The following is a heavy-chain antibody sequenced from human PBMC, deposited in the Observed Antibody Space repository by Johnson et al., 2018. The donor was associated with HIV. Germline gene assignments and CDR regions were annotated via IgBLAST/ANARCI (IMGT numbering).Heavy chain of an antibody. D-gene: IGHD1-7*01. Sequence: QVQLVESGGGVVKPGRSLRLSCAASGFTLSSYAMHWVRQAPGKGLEWVAVISYDGSNKYNAESVKGRFTISRDNSKNTLYLQMNSLRGEDTAVYYCWIIGTTRHDAFDIWGRGTMVTVSS. CDR3: WIIGTTRHDAFDI. J-gene: IGHJ3*02. V-gene: IGHV3-30*04. CDR2: ISYDGSNK. CDR1: GFTLSSYA.